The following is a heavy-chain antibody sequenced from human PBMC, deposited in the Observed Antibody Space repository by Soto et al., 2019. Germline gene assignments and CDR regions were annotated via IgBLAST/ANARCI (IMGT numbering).Heavy chain of an antibody. CDR1: GFTFSSYA. V-gene: IGHV3-23*01. J-gene: IGHJ4*01. Sequence: EVQLLESGGGLVQPGGSLRLSCAASGFTFSSYAMSWVRQAPGKGLEWVSAISGSGGSTYYADSVKGRFTISRDNSKNTLYLQMNSLRAEDTAVYYCAIGLGIVGGIFYYWGHGTLVAVSS. D-gene: IGHD1-26*01. CDR3: AIGLGIVGGIFYY. CDR2: ISGSGGST.